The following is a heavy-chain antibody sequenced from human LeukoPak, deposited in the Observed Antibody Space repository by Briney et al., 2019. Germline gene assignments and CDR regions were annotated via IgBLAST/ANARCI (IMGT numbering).Heavy chain of an antibody. CDR1: GGSISSYY. D-gene: IGHD3-22*01. CDR3: ARDQDYYDSSGSLFDY. V-gene: IGHV4-4*07. J-gene: IGHJ4*02. CDR2: IYTSGTI. Sequence: PSETLSLTCTVSGGSISSYYWSWIRQPAGTALEWIGRIYTSGTITYNPSLKSRVTMSVDTSKNQFSLKLSSVTAADTAVYYCARDQDYYDSSGSLFDYWGQGTLVTVSS.